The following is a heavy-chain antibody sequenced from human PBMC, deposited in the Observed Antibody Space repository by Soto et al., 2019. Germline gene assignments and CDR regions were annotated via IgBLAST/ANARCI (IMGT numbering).Heavy chain of an antibody. D-gene: IGHD6-13*01. CDR3: AKDRFQQLVSLRDRDYYYYYGMDV. CDR1: GFTFSSYG. V-gene: IGHV3-30*18. CDR2: ISYDGSNK. J-gene: IGHJ6*02. Sequence: PGGSLRVSCAASGFTFSSYGMHWVRQAPGKGLEWVAVISYDGSNKYYADSVKGRFTISRDNSKNTLYLQMNSLRAEDTAVYYCAKDRFQQLVSLRDRDYYYYYGMDVWGQGTTVTVSS.